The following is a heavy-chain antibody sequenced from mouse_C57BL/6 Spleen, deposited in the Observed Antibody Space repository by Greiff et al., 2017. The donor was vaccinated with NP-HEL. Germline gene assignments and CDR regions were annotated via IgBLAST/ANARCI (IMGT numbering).Heavy chain of an antibody. CDR3: ARLDGNYWYFDV. Sequence: QVQLQQSGAELARPGASVKLSCKASGYTFTSYGISWVKQRTGQGLEWIGEIYPRSGNTYYNEKFKGKATLTADKSSSTAYMELRSLTSEDSAVYFCARLDGNYWYFDVWGTGTTVTVSS. J-gene: IGHJ1*03. CDR1: GYTFTSYG. D-gene: IGHD2-1*01. V-gene: IGHV1-81*01. CDR2: IYPRSGNT.